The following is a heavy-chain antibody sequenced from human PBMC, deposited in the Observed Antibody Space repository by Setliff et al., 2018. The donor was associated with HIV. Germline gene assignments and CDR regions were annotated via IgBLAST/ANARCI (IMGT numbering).Heavy chain of an antibody. CDR2: IWHDGNNK. CDR1: GFTFSRYS. J-gene: IGHJ4*02. Sequence: PGGSLRLSCAASGFTFSRYSMNWVRQAPGKGLEWVAVIWHDGNNKNYADSVKGRFTISRDNSKNNLYLQMNSLSPEDTAVYYCAKVGREYSGYDFTFDYWGQGTLVTVSS. D-gene: IGHD5-12*01. CDR3: AKVGREYSGYDFTFDY. V-gene: IGHV3-33*03.